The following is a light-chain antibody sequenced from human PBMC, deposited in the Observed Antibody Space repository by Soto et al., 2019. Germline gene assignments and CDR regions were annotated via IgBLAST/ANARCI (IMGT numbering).Light chain of an antibody. CDR1: SSDVGGYDY. CDR3: SSHTSGNTRV. V-gene: IGLV2-14*01. CDR2: EVT. J-gene: IGLJ1*01. Sequence: QSALTQPASVSGSPGQSIAISCTGTSSDVGGYDYVSWYQQHPDKAPKLMIYEVTKRPSGVSNRFSGSKSGNTASLTISGLQPEYEADYCSSHTSGNTRVFGSGTKLTVL.